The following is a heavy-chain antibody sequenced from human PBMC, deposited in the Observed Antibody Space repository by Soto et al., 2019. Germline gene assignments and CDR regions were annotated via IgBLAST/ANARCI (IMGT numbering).Heavy chain of an antibody. V-gene: IGHV1-69*13. CDR2: IIPIFGTT. D-gene: IGHD2-21*01. CDR1: GGTFSSYA. J-gene: IGHJ4*02. CDR3: ARVIVDTTLIGPLGY. Sequence: SVKVSCKASGGTFSSYAISWVRQAPGQGLEWMGGIIPIFGTTNYAQKFQGRVTITADESTSTAYMELSSLRSEDTAVYYCARVIVDTTLIGPLGYWGQGTLVTVSS.